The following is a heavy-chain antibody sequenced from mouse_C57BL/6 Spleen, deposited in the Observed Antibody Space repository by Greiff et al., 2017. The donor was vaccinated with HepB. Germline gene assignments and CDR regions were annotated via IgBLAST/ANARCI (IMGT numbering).Heavy chain of an antibody. CDR2: IYPGDGDT. J-gene: IGHJ4*01. Sequence: VQLQQSGPELVKPGASVKISCKASGYAFSSSWMNWVKQRPGKGLEWIGRIYPGDGDTNYNGKFKGKATLTADKSSSTAYMQLSSLSSEDSAVYFCARCQGFSPTAMDYWGQGTSVTVSS. CDR1: GYAFSSSW. D-gene: IGHD3-2*02. V-gene: IGHV1-82*01. CDR3: ARCQGFSPTAMDY.